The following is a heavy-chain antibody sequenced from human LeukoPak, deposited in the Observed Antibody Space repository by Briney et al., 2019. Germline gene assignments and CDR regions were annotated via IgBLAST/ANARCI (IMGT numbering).Heavy chain of an antibody. CDR2: ISGNGESI. Sequence: GGSLRLSCAASGFSFTNAMARVRQAPGKGLEWVSAISGNGESIYYTDSVKGRFTISRDNSKKMLFLQMNSLRAEDTAVYFCAKRDHADSSSYSPLFDYWGQGTLVTVSS. D-gene: IGHD3-22*01. CDR3: AKRDHADSSSYSPLFDY. CDR1: GFSFTNA. V-gene: IGHV3-23*01. J-gene: IGHJ4*02.